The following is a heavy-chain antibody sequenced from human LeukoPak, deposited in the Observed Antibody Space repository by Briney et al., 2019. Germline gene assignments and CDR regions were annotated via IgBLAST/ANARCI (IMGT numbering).Heavy chain of an antibody. J-gene: IGHJ4*02. CDR3: ARATIQGNIVVVPAAIGY. CDR1: GYTFTSYG. D-gene: IGHD2-2*02. Sequence: ASVKVSCKASGYTFTSYGISWVRQAPGQGLEWMGWISAYNGNTNYAQKLQGRVTMTTDTSTSTAYMELRSLRSDDTAVYYCARATIQGNIVVVPAAIGYWGQGTLVTVSS. CDR2: ISAYNGNT. V-gene: IGHV1-18*01.